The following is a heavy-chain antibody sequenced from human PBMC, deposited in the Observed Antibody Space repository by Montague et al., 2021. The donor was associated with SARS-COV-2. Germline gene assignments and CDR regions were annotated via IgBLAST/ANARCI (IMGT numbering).Heavy chain of an antibody. V-gene: IGHV4-59*08. J-gene: IGHJ6*02. CDR2: IYYTGHT. D-gene: IGHD3-10*01. CDR1: GVSISNYY. Sequence: SETLSLTCDVSGVSISNYYWSWIRQPAGKGLEFIGYIYYTGHTNYKPSLQSRVTMSVDTSKNQVSLKLTSVTAADTAVYYCARHAYSGTYSMDVWGQGTTVTVSS. CDR3: ARHAYSGTYSMDV.